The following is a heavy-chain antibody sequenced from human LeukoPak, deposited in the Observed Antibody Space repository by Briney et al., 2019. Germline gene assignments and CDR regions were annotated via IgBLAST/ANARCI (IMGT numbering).Heavy chain of an antibody. V-gene: IGHV4-39*01. CDR3: ARLGHCSSTSCYHFDY. J-gene: IGHJ4*02. CDR2: IYYSGST. D-gene: IGHD2-2*01. CDR1: GGSISSSSYD. Sequence: SETLSLTCTVSGGSISSSSYDWGWIRQPPGKGLEWIGSIYYSGSTYYNPSLKSRVTISVDTSKNQFSLKLSSVTAADTAVYYCARLGHCSSTSCYHFDYWGQGTLVTVSS.